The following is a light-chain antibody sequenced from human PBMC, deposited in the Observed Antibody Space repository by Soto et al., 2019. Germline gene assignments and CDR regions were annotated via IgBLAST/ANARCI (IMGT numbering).Light chain of an antibody. CDR2: GAS. CDR1: QSVSTNY. CDR3: QQYGSSPPT. J-gene: IGKJ1*01. V-gene: IGKV3-20*01. Sequence: EIVLTQSPGTLSLSPGERATLSCRASQSVSTNYLASYQRKPGQAPRLLIYGASSRATDIPDRFSGSGSGTDFTLTITRLKPEDFAVYYCQQYGSSPPTFGQGTKVEL.